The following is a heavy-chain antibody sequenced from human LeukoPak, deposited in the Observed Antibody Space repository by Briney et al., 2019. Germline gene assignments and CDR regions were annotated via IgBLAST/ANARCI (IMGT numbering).Heavy chain of an antibody. CDR3: ARPTTVVTSSYYGMDV. J-gene: IGHJ6*02. Sequence: GASVKASCKASGGTFSSYAISWVRQAPGQGLEWMGRIIPILGIANYAQKFQGRVTITADKSTSTAYMELSSLRSEDTAVYYCARPTTVVTSSYYGMDVWGQGTTVTVSS. V-gene: IGHV1-69*04. CDR2: IIPILGIA. D-gene: IGHD4-23*01. CDR1: GGTFSSYA.